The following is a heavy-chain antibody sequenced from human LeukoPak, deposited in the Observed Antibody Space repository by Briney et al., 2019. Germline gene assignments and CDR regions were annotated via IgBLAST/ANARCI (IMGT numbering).Heavy chain of an antibody. J-gene: IGHJ4*02. CDR2: ISWNSGSI. Sequence: GRSLRLSCAASGFTFDDYAMHWVRQAPGEGLEWVSGISWNSGSIGYADSVKGRFTISRDNAKNSLYLQMNSLRAEDTALYYCAKDQVAAAGPFDYWGQGTLVTVSS. V-gene: IGHV3-9*01. D-gene: IGHD6-13*01. CDR3: AKDQVAAAGPFDY. CDR1: GFTFDDYA.